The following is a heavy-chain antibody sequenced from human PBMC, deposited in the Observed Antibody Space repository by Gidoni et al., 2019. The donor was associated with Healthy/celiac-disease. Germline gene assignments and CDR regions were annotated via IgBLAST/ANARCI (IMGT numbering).Heavy chain of an antibody. V-gene: IGHV5-10-1*01. Sequence: SPSFQGPVTISADKSISTAYLQWSSLKASDTAMYYCARHPCSSTSCYETFDPWGQGTLVTVSS. CDR3: ARHPCSSTSCYETFDP. D-gene: IGHD2-2*01. J-gene: IGHJ5*02.